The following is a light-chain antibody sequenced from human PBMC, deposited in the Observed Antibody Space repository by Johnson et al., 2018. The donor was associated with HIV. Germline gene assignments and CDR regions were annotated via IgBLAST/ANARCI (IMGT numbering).Light chain of an antibody. CDR3: GTWDSGLSVV. J-gene: IGLJ1*01. Sequence: QSALTQPPSVSAAPGQKVTISCSGSSSNIGNNYVSWYQQLPGTAPKLLIYDNNKRPSGIPDRFSGSKSGTSATLGITGLQTGDEADYYCGTWDSGLSVVFGTGTKVTVL. CDR1: SSNIGNNY. V-gene: IGLV1-51*01. CDR2: DNN.